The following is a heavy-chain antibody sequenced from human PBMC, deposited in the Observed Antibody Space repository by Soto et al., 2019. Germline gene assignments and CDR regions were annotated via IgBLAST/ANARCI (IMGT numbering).Heavy chain of an antibody. J-gene: IGHJ4*02. CDR2: ISAYNGNT. CDR1: GYTFTSYG. Sequence: QVQLVQSGAEVQKPGASVTASCKASGYTFTSYGISWVRQAPGQGLEWMGWISAYNGNTNYAQKLQGRVTMTTDTSTSTASMELRSLISDDTAVYYCARHLGYGSGSYVHFDYWGKGTLVTVSS. D-gene: IGHD3-10*01. CDR3: ARHLGYGSGSYVHFDY. V-gene: IGHV1-18*04.